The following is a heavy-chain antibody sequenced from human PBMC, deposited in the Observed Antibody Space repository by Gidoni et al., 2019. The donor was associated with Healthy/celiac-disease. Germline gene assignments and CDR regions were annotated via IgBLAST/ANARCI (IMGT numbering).Heavy chain of an antibody. Sequence: EVLLLETGGGLVQPGVTLRLHWAASGFTVSSYAMSWVRQAPGKGLEWVTAICDSGGSTYYADSVKGRFTISRDNSKNTLYLQMNSLRAEDTAVYYCAKDLPYDSSGWGPFDPWGQGTLVTVSS. J-gene: IGHJ5*02. CDR2: ICDSGGST. CDR3: AKDLPYDSSGWGPFDP. D-gene: IGHD3-22*01. CDR1: GFTVSSYA. V-gene: IGHV3-23*01.